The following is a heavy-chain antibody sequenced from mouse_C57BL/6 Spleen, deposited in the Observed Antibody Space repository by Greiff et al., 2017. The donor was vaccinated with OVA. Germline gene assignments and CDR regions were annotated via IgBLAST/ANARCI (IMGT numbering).Heavy chain of an antibody. CDR3: AREVYDYTGGDAMDY. J-gene: IGHJ4*01. CDR1: GYTFTDHT. V-gene: IGHV1-78*01. Sequence: VQLQQSDAELVKPGASVKISCKVSGYTFTDHTIHWMKQRPEQGLEWIGYIYPRDGSTKYNEKFKGKATLTADKSSSTAYMQLNSLTSEDSAVYCCAREVYDYTGGDAMDYWGQGTSVTVSS. D-gene: IGHD2-4*01. CDR2: IYPRDGST.